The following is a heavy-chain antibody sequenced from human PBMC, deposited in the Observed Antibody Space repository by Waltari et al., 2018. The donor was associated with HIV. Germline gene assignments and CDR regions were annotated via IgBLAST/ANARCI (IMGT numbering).Heavy chain of an antibody. CDR3: ARSGGSIRRGAFDI. Sequence: QVQLQQWGAGLLKPSETLSLTCAVYGGSFSGYYWSWIRQPPGKGLEWIGEINHSGSTNYNPSLKSRFPISVDTAKNHFSLMLSSVTAADTAVYYCARSGGSIRRGAFDIWGQGTMVTVSS. CDR2: INHSGST. J-gene: IGHJ3*02. CDR1: GGSFSGYY. V-gene: IGHV4-34*01. D-gene: IGHD6-19*01.